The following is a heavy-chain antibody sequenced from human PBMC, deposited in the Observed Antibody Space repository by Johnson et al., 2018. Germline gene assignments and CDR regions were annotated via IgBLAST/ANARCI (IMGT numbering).Heavy chain of an antibody. CDR3: YSGSYYRDAFDI. Sequence: QVQLVQSGAEVKKPGSSVKVSCKASGGTFSSYAISWVRQAPGQGLEWMGGIIPIFGTANYAQTFQGRVTITADESTSTAYMELSSRRSEDTAVYYRYSGSYYRDAFDIWGQGTMVTVSS. D-gene: IGHD1-26*01. CDR1: GGTFSSYA. CDR2: IIPIFGTA. J-gene: IGHJ3*02. V-gene: IGHV1-69*01.